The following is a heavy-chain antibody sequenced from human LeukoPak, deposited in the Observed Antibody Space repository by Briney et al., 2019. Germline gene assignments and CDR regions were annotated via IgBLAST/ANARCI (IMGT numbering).Heavy chain of an antibody. V-gene: IGHV4-4*09. D-gene: IGHD2-2*02. CDR1: GGSISSYY. CDR2: IYTSGST. CDR3: ASSGYCSSTSCHNAYYYYYMDV. J-gene: IGHJ6*03. Sequence: SETLSLTCTVSGGSISSYYWSWIRQPPGKGLEWIGYIYTSGSTNYNPSLKSRVTISVDTSKNQFSLKLSSVTAADTAVYYCASSGYCSSTSCHNAYYYYYMDVWGKGTTVTVYS.